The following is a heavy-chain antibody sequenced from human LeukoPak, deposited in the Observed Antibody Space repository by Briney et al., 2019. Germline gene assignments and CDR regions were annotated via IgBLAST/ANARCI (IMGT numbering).Heavy chain of an antibody. CDR2: INPNSGGT. CDR1: GYTFNGYY. J-gene: IGHJ4*02. CDR3: ATSSGWKSNIDY. D-gene: IGHD6-19*01. V-gene: IGHV1-2*02. Sequence: ASVKVSSKASGYTFNGYYIHCVRQAPGQGLEWMGWINPNSGGTNYAQKFQGRVTMTRDTSISTAYMELSRLRSDDTAVFYCATSSGWKSNIDYWGQGTLVTVSS.